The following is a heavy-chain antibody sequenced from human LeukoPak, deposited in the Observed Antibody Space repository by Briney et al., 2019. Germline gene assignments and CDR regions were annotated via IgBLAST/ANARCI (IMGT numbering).Heavy chain of an antibody. J-gene: IGHJ4*02. CDR1: GGSISSSSYY. CDR2: IYYSGST. Sequence: SETLSLTCTVSGGSISSSSYYWGWIRQPPGKGLEWIGSIYYSGSTYYNPSLKSRVIISVDTSKNQFSLKLSSVTAADTAVYYCARLVPSPDYWGQGTLVTVSS. D-gene: IGHD3-10*02. CDR3: ARLVPSPDY. V-gene: IGHV4-39*01.